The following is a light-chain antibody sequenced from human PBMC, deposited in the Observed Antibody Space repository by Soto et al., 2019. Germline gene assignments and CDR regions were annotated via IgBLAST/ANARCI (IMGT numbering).Light chain of an antibody. CDR3: HHYGGSAT. Sequence: EIVLTQSPGTLSLSPGERATLSCRASQRVTSSYLAWYQQKPGQAPRLLIYGASSRATGIPDGFSGSGSGTDFTLSINSLEPEDFAVYYCHHYGGSATVGQGTKVEIK. V-gene: IGKV3-20*01. CDR2: GAS. J-gene: IGKJ1*01. CDR1: QRVTSSY.